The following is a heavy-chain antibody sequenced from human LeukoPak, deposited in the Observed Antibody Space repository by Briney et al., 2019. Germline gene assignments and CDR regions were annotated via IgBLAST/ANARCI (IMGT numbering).Heavy chain of an antibody. V-gene: IGHV3-30*18. Sequence: GRSLRLSCAASGFTFCSYGMQWFRQAPDKGLEWVAAISNEGSNKYYADSVKGRFTISRDNSKNTLYLQMNRLRAEDTAVYYCAKVDIVATIDAGRLVDYWGQGTLVTVSS. D-gene: IGHD5-12*01. CDR2: ISNEGSNK. J-gene: IGHJ4*02. CDR3: AKVDIVATIDAGRLVDY. CDR1: GFTFCSYG.